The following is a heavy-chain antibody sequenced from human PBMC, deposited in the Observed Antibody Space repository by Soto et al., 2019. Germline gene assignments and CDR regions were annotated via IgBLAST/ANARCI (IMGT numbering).Heavy chain of an antibody. CDR1: GFTFSSYA. J-gene: IGHJ4*02. V-gene: IGHV3-23*01. CDR3: AKDLRRPPPYYFDY. CDR2: ISGSGGST. Sequence: PGGSMRLSCAASGFTFSSYAMSWVRQAPGKGLEWVSAISGSGGSTYYADSVKGRFTISRGNSKNTLYLQMNSLRAEDTAVYYCAKDLRRPPPYYFDYWGQGTLVTVSS.